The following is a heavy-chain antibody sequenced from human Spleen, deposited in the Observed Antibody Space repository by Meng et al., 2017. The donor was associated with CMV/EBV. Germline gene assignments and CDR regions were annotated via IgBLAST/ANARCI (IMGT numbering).Heavy chain of an antibody. Sequence: GESLKISCAASGFTFSDYYMSWIRQAPGKGLEWVSYISSSGSTIYYADSVKGRFTISRDNSNNTLYLQMNSLRAEDTAVYYCARDPEWEIGYWGQGTLVTVSS. CDR1: GFTFSDYY. J-gene: IGHJ4*02. V-gene: IGHV3-11*01. D-gene: IGHD1-26*01. CDR3: ARDPEWEIGY. CDR2: ISSSGSTI.